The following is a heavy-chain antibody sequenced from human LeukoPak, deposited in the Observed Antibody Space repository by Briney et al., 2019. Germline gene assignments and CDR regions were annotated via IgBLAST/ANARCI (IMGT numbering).Heavy chain of an antibody. CDR1: GYTFTSYY. J-gene: IGHJ5*02. V-gene: IGHV1-46*01. CDR2: INPSGGST. D-gene: IGHD6-13*01. CDR3: GEDLLGRVSSSWGGNWFDP. Sequence: ASVKVSCKASGYTFTSYYMHWVRQAPGQGLEWMGIINPSGGSTSYAQKFQGRVTMTGDTSTSTVYMELSSLRSEDTAVYYCGEDLLGRVSSSWGGNWFDPWGQGTLVTVSS.